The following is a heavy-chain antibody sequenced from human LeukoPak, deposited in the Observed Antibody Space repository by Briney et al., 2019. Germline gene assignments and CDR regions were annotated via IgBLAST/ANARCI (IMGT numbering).Heavy chain of an antibody. Sequence: ASVKVSCKVSGYTLTELSMHWVRRDPGKGLEWMGGFDPEDGKTIYAQKFQGRVTMTEDTSTDTAYMELSSLRSEDTAVYYCATGVRLYCSSTSCQSPFDYWGQGTLVTVSS. V-gene: IGHV1-24*01. D-gene: IGHD2-2*01. J-gene: IGHJ4*02. CDR1: GYTLTELS. CDR2: FDPEDGKT. CDR3: ATGVRLYCSSTSCQSPFDY.